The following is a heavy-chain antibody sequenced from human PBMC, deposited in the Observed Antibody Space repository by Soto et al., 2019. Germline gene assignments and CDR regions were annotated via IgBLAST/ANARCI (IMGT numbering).Heavy chain of an antibody. CDR1: GFTFSSYG. V-gene: IGHV3-33*01. D-gene: IGHD3-22*01. J-gene: IGHJ4*02. Sequence: QVQLVESGGGVVQPGRSLRLSCAASGFTFSSYGMHWVRQAPGKGLEWVAVIWYDGSNKYYADSVKGRFTISRDNSKNTLYLQMNSLRAEDTAVYYCARAYDSSGASQGDYWGQGTLVTVSS. CDR2: IWYDGSNK. CDR3: ARAYDSSGASQGDY.